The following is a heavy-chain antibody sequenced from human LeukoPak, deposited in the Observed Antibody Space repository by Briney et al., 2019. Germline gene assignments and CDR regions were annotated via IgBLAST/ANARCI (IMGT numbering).Heavy chain of an antibody. CDR3: AKDSMVRGVPVYFDY. J-gene: IGHJ4*02. D-gene: IGHD3-10*01. CDR1: GFTFDDYA. V-gene: IGHV3-9*01. Sequence: GRSLRLSCAASGFTFDDYAMHWVRQAPGKGLEWVSGISWNSGSIGYADSVKGRFTISRDNAKNSLYLRMNSLRAEDTALYYCAKDSMVRGVPVYFDYWGQGTLVTVSS. CDR2: ISWNSGSI.